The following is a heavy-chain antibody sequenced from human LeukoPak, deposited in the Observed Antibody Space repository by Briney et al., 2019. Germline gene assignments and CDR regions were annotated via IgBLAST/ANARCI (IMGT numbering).Heavy chain of an antibody. Sequence: GGSLRLSCAASGFTFSSYWMNWVRQAPGKGLEWVANINQDGSDKYYVDSVKGRFTISRDNAKNSLYLQMNSLRAEDTAVYYCARERFGSFDYWGQGTLVTVSS. V-gene: IGHV3-7*01. CDR1: GFTFSSYW. J-gene: IGHJ4*02. CDR3: ARERFGSFDY. D-gene: IGHD3-10*01. CDR2: INQDGSDK.